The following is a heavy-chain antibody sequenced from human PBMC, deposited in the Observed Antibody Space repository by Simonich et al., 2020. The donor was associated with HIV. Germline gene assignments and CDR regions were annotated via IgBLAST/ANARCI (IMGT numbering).Heavy chain of an antibody. V-gene: IGHV3-21*01. D-gene: IGHD2-2*01. Sequence: EVQLVESGGGLVKPGGSLRLSCAASGFTFSSYSMNWARQAPGKGLEWVSSISSSSSYIYYADSVKGRFTISRDKAKNSLYLQMNSLRAEDTAVYYCARDGRKGSSTSCSDYWGQGTLVTVSS. CDR3: ARDGRKGSSTSCSDY. CDR1: GFTFSSYS. J-gene: IGHJ4*02. CDR2: ISSSSSYI.